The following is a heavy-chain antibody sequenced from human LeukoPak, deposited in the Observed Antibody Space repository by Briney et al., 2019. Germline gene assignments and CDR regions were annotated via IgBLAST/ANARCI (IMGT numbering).Heavy chain of an antibody. CDR2: IFYSGST. D-gene: IGHD3-3*01. CDR1: GGSISTSNYY. J-gene: IGHJ5*02. V-gene: IGHV4-39*07. Sequence: SETLSLTCTVSGGSISTSNYYWGWIRQPPGKGLEWIGNIFYSGSTYYSPSLRSRVTISLDTSRNQFSLKLNSVTAADTAVYYCVRGRSGVGWLLFSSVSQLNSRRYWFDPWGQGTLVTVSS. CDR3: VRGRSGVGWLLFSSVSQLNSRRYWFDP.